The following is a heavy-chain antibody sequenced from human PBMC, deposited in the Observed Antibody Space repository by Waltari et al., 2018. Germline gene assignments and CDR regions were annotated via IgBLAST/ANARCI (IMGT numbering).Heavy chain of an antibody. CDR1: GFTFSSYS. CDR3: ARVLGGFDY. V-gene: IGHV3-21*01. J-gene: IGHJ4*02. D-gene: IGHD3-16*01. CDR2: ISSSSSYI. Sequence: EVQLVESGGGLVKPGGSLRLSCAASGFTFSSYSMNWVRQAPGKGLEWVSSISSSSSYIYYADSVKGRFTISRDNAKNSLYLQVNSLRAEDTAVYYCARVLGGFDYWGQGTLVTVSS.